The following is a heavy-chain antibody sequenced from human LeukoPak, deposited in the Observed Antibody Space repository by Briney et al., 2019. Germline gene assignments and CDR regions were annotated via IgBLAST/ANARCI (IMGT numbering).Heavy chain of an antibody. D-gene: IGHD3-3*01. J-gene: IGHJ6*02. CDR1: GGSISSYY. CDR3: ARDRITIFGVVSRYYGMDV. Sequence: SETLSLTCTVSGGSISSYYWSWIRQPPGKGLEWIGCIYYSGSTNYNPSLKSRVTISVDTSKNQFSLKLSSVTAADTAVYYCARDRITIFGVVSRYYGMDVWGQGTTVTVSS. CDR2: IYYSGST. V-gene: IGHV4-59*01.